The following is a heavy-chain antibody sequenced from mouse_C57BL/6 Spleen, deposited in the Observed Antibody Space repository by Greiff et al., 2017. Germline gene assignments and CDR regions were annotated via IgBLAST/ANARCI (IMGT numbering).Heavy chain of an antibody. Sequence: EVHLVESGGGLVQPGGSMKLSCAASGFTFSDAWMDWVRQSPEKGLEWVAEIRNKANNHATYYAESVKGRFTISRDDSKSSVYLQMNSLRAEDTGIYYCTRPRGKGAMDYWGQGTSVTVSS. V-gene: IGHV6-6*01. CDR2: IRNKANNHAT. J-gene: IGHJ4*01. CDR1: GFTFSDAW. CDR3: TRPRGKGAMDY. D-gene: IGHD1-3*01.